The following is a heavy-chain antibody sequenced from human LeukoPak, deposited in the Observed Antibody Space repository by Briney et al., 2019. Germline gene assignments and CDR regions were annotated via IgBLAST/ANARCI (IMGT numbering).Heavy chain of an antibody. Sequence: KPSETLSLTCTVSGGSISSSSYYWGWIRQPPGKGLEGIGSIYYSGSTYYNPSLKSRVTISVDTSKNQFSLKLSSVTAADTAVYYCARRVYGGKMHRWFDPWGQGTLVTVSS. J-gene: IGHJ5*02. D-gene: IGHD4-23*01. CDR3: ARRVYGGKMHRWFDP. V-gene: IGHV4-39*01. CDR2: IYYSGST. CDR1: GGSISSSSYY.